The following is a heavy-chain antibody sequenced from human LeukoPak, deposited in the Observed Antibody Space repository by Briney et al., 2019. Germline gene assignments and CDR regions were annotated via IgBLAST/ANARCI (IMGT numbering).Heavy chain of an antibody. D-gene: IGHD4-17*01. Sequence: GGSLRLSCAASGFTFSSYWMNWVRQAPGKGLEWVANIKQDGSEKYYVDSVKGRFTISRDNAKNSLYLQMNSLRADDTAVYYCARGYGGEHAFDIWGQGTMVTVSS. CDR1: GFTFSSYW. CDR2: IKQDGSEK. J-gene: IGHJ3*02. V-gene: IGHV3-7*01. CDR3: ARGYGGEHAFDI.